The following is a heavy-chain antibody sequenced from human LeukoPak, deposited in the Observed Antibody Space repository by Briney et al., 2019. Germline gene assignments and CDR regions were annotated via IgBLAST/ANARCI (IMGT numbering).Heavy chain of an antibody. Sequence: SETLSLTCAVYGGSFSGYYWSWIRQPPGKGLEWLGSIYHSGGTYYNPSLKSRVTISVDTSKNQFSLKLSSVTAADTAVYYCARAYYDILTGYWFDPWGQGTLVTVSS. J-gene: IGHJ5*02. CDR2: IYHSGGT. D-gene: IGHD3-9*01. V-gene: IGHV4-34*01. CDR3: ARAYYDILTGYWFDP. CDR1: GGSFSGYY.